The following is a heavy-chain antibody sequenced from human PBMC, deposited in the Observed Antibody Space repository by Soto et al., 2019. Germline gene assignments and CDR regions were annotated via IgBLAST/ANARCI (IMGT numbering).Heavy chain of an antibody. D-gene: IGHD2-8*01. CDR1: GDSVSTNSAT. J-gene: IGHJ5*01. CDR3: ARLIGNSWLDS. Sequence: QVQLQQSGPGLVKPSQTLSLTCAISGDSVSTNSATWDWIRQSPSRGIEWLGRTYYRSKWYNDYAVSVKGRXTXNXXTSNNQLSLQLNSVTPDDTAVYYSARLIGNSWLDSWGQGTLVTVSS. CDR2: TYYRSKWYN. V-gene: IGHV6-1*01.